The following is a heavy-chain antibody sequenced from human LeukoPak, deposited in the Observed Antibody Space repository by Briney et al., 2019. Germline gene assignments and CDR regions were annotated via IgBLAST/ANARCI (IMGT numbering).Heavy chain of an antibody. Sequence: GGSLRLSCAASGFTFRSYSMNWVRQAPGKGLEWVSAIDPSSTYIYYADSVKGRFTISRDNSKNTLYLQMSSLRAEDTAVYYCAKDEVPAAPDYFDYWGQGTLVTVSS. J-gene: IGHJ4*02. CDR1: GFTFRSYS. CDR2: IDPSSTYI. CDR3: AKDEVPAAPDYFDY. D-gene: IGHD2-2*01. V-gene: IGHV3-21*01.